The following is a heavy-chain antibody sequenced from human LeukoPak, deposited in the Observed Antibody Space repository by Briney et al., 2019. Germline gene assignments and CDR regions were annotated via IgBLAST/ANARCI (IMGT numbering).Heavy chain of an antibody. J-gene: IGHJ4*02. CDR1: GGSISSSSYY. Sequence: SETLSLTCTVSGGSISSSSYYWGWIRQPPGKGLEWIGSMYYSGSTGRTYYNSSLKSRVTISADTSKNQFSLKLSSVTAADTAVYYCARVVGATYFDYWGQGTLVTVSS. V-gene: IGHV4-39*07. CDR3: ARVVGATYFDY. D-gene: IGHD1-26*01. CDR2: MYYSGSTGRT.